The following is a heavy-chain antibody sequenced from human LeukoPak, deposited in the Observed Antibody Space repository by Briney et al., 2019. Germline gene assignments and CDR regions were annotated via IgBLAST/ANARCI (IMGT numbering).Heavy chain of an antibody. D-gene: IGHD3-16*01. CDR2: IRSKAFGEAT. V-gene: IGHV3-49*04. CDR3: TRDGGTLDY. J-gene: IGHJ4*02. CDR1: GYTFGDYA. Sequence: PGGSLRLSCTGSGYTFGDYAMSWVRQSPGTGLEWVSLIRSKAFGEATEYAASVKGRFTISRDDSKSIAYLQMNSLKTEDTAMYYCTRDGGTLDYWGQGTLVTVSS.